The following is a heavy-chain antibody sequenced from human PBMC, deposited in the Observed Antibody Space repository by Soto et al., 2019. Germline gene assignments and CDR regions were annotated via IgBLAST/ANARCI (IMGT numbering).Heavy chain of an antibody. D-gene: IGHD3-22*01. Sequence: QVQLVQSGAEVKKPGSSVKVSCKASGGTFSSYTISWVRQAPGQGLEWMGRIIPILGIANYAQKFQGRVTITADKSTSTAYMELSSLRSEDTAVYYCAYLEETDYYDSSGKGYWGQGTLVTVSS. CDR1: GGTFSSYT. V-gene: IGHV1-69*02. CDR2: IIPILGIA. CDR3: AYLEETDYYDSSGKGY. J-gene: IGHJ4*02.